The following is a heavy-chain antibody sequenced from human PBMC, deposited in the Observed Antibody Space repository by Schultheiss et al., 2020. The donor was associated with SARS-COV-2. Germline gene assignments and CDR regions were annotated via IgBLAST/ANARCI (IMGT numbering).Heavy chain of an antibody. J-gene: IGHJ2*01. CDR2: ISSSSSYI. V-gene: IGHV3-21*01. Sequence: GGSLRLSCAASGFTFSSYSMNWVRQAPGKGLEWVSSISSSSSYIYYADSVKGRFTISRDNAKNSLYLQMNSLRAEDTAVYYCARGRYYYDSSGRYWYFDLWGRGTLVTVSS. D-gene: IGHD3-22*01. CDR3: ARGRYYYDSSGRYWYFDL. CDR1: GFTFSSYS.